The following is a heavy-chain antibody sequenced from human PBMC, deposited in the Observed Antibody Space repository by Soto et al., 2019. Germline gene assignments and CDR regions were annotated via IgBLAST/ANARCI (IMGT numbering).Heavy chain of an antibody. CDR3: ARDRNYYDSSGYYNDY. CDR1: GGTFSSYA. V-gene: IGHV1-69*13. D-gene: IGHD3-22*01. Sequence: ASVKVSCKASGGTFSSYAISWVRQAPGQGLEWMGGIIPIFGTANYAQKFQGRVTITADESTSTAYMELSSLRSEDTAVYYCARDRNYYDSSGYYNDYWGQGTLVTVSS. J-gene: IGHJ4*02. CDR2: IIPIFGTA.